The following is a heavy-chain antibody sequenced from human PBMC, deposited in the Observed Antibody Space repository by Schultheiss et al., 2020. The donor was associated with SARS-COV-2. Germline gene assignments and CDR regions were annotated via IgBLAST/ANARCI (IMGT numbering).Heavy chain of an antibody. Sequence: SETLSLTCTVSGGSISSYYWSWIRQPAGKGLEWIGRIYTSGSTNYNPSLKSRVTISVDTSKNQFSLKLSSVTAADTAVYYCARVLGPPHYGDPYWYFDLWGRGTLVTVSS. CDR3: ARVLGPPHYGDPYWYFDL. CDR2: IYTSGST. V-gene: IGHV4-4*07. J-gene: IGHJ2*01. CDR1: GGSISSYY. D-gene: IGHD4-17*01.